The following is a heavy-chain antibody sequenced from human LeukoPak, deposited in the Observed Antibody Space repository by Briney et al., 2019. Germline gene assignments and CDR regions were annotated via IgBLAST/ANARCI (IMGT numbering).Heavy chain of an antibody. CDR3: ARAVRGFDY. CDR2: INHSGST. J-gene: IGHJ4*02. CDR1: GGSFSGFY. D-gene: IGHD3-16*01. V-gene: IGHV4-34*01. Sequence: SETLSLTCAVYGGSFSGFYWSWIRQPPGKGLEWIGEINHSGSTNYNPSLKSRVTISVDTSKNQFSLKLSSVTAADTAVYYCARAVRGFDYWGQGTLVTDSS.